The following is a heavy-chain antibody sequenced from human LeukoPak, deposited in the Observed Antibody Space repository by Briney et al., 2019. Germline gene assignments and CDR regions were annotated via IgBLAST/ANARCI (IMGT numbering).Heavy chain of an antibody. CDR3: ARDSTSSSGRNRDPNNWFDP. J-gene: IGHJ5*02. Sequence: ASVKVSCKASGYTFTSYYMHWVRQAPGQGLEWMGIINPSGGSTSYAQKFQGRVTMTRDTSTSTVYMELSSLRSEDTAVYYCARDSTSSSGRNRDPNNWFDPWGQGTLVTVSS. V-gene: IGHV1-46*01. CDR2: INPSGGST. CDR1: GYTFTSYY. D-gene: IGHD6-19*01.